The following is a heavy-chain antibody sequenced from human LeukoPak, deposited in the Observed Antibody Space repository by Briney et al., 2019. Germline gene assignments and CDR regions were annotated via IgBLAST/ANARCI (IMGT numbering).Heavy chain of an antibody. Sequence: SETLSLTCTVSGGSISSYYWSWIRQPAGKGLEWIGSIYYSGSTYYNPSLKSRVTISVDTSKNQFSLKLSSVTAADTAVYYCARSPITMVRDDAFDIWGQGTMVTVSS. D-gene: IGHD3-10*01. V-gene: IGHV4-4*07. CDR3: ARSPITMVRDDAFDI. CDR1: GGSISSYY. CDR2: IYYSGST. J-gene: IGHJ3*02.